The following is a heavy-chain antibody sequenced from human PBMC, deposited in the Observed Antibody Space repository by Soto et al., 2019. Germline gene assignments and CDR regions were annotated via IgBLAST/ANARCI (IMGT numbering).Heavy chain of an antibody. Sequence: GGSLRLSCAASGFTFDDYAMHWVRQAPGKGLEWVSGISWNSGSIGYADSVKGRFTISRDNAKNSLYLQMNSLRAEDTALYYWAKESSGWSPHGWFDPGGQETRVTVSS. CDR3: AKESSGWSPHGWFDP. D-gene: IGHD6-13*01. CDR2: ISWNSGSI. V-gene: IGHV3-9*01. CDR1: GFTFDDYA. J-gene: IGHJ5*02.